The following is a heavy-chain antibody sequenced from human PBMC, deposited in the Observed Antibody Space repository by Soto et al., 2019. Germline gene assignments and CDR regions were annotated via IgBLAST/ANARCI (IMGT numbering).Heavy chain of an antibody. CDR1: GGSISSGGYY. V-gene: IGHV4-31*03. CDR2: IYYSGST. D-gene: IGHD3-22*01. CDR3: ARDSSKNYYDSSGYYYDY. Sequence: QVQLQESGPGLVKPSQTLSLTCTVSGGSISSGGYYWSWIRQHPGKGLEWIGYIYYSGSTYYNPSLQRRVTISVDTSKIQFSLKLSSVTAADTAVYYCARDSSKNYYDSSGYYYDYWGQGTLVTVSS. J-gene: IGHJ4*02.